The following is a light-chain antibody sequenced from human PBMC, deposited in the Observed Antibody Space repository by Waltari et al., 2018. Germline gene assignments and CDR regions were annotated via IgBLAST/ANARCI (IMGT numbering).Light chain of an antibody. CDR1: RSHIGRNA. Sequence: QSVLTQPPAASGTPGQSVTFSCSGSRSHIGRNAANWYPLLPGTAPKLLTYNNNERPSGVPERFSGSKSGTSASLAVSGLQSEDEAHYYCAAWDERLHGMGFGGGTKLTVL. CDR3: AAWDERLHGMG. CDR2: NNN. V-gene: IGLV1-44*01. J-gene: IGLJ2*01.